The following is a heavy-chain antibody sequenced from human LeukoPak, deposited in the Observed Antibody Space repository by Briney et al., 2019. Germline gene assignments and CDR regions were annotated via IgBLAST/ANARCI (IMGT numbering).Heavy chain of an antibody. CDR2: ISAYNGNT. Sequence: ASVKVSCKASGYTFASYGISWVRQAPGQGLEWMGWISAYNGNTNYVQKLQGRVTMTTDTSTSTAYMELRSLRSDDTAVYYCARVPYYDFWSGPRSMDVWGQGTTVTVSS. V-gene: IGHV1-18*01. CDR1: GYTFASYG. CDR3: ARVPYYDFWSGPRSMDV. D-gene: IGHD3-3*01. J-gene: IGHJ6*02.